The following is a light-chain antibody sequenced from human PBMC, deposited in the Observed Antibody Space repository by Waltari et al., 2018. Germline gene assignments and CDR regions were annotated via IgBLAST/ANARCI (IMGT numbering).Light chain of an antibody. J-gene: IGLJ2*01. CDR2: DDD. CDR1: DIGSKS. V-gene: IGLV3-21*04. Sequence: YELTQPPSVSVAPGETATITCEGDDIGSKSVQWYKLKPGQAPVLAIHDDDYRHSGIPGRVSGANPGDTATLTISRVEAGDEADYYCQVWDSRSNRAIFGGRTKVTVV. CDR3: QVWDSRSNRAI.